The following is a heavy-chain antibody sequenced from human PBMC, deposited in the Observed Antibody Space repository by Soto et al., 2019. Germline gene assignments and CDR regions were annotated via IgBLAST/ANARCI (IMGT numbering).Heavy chain of an antibody. CDR1: DFSFSRDW. CDR3: AGFGSAWSESH. Sequence: EVQLVESGGGLVQPGGSLRLSCTASDFSFSRDWAHWVRQAPGKGLEWVSRISTDGSYTAYTDSVEGRFTISRDNAKNTLFLEMNSLRVEDTAVYCCAGFGSAWSESHWGPGTLVTVSS. CDR2: ISTDGSYT. D-gene: IGHD6-19*01. V-gene: IGHV3-74*03. J-gene: IGHJ4*02.